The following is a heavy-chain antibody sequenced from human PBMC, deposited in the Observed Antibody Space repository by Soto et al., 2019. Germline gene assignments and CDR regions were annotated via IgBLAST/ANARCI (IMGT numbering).Heavy chain of an antibody. CDR2: TYYRSNLYN. CDR1: WDIFSVNIAS. CDR3: ERDHTPSGYYYYGMDV. Sequence: SQPLXLTCAISWDIFSVNIASLNFIRRSPSRCLEWLGRTYYRSNLYNDYAVSVKSRINMNPETSKKQFSLQIKSVTPEETAVYYSERDHTPSGYYYYGMDVWGQGTTVTVSS. D-gene: IGHD3-10*01. J-gene: IGHJ6*02. V-gene: IGHV6-1*01.